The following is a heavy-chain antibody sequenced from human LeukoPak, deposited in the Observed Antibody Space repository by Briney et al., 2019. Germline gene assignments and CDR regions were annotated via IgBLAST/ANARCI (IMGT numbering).Heavy chain of an antibody. CDR2: ISSSSSYI. Sequence: KPGGSLRLSCAASGFTFSSYSMNWVRQAPGKGLEWVSSISSSSSYIYYADSVKGRFTISRDNAKNSLYLQMNSLRAEDTAVYYCARPLCSSTSCPLDYWGQGTLVPSPQ. J-gene: IGHJ4*02. V-gene: IGHV3-21*01. CDR1: GFTFSSYS. CDR3: ARPLCSSTSCPLDY. D-gene: IGHD2-2*01.